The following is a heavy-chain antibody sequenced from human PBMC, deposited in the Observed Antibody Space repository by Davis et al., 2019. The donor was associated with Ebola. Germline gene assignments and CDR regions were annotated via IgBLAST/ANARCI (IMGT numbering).Heavy chain of an antibody. CDR2: IYFSGAT. CDR1: AGSITTYY. CDR3: ARDAADDYGVNFDY. V-gene: IGHV4-59*01. D-gene: IGHD4-17*01. Sequence: PSETLSLTCTVSAGSITTYYLAWIRQPPGKGLEWIGHIYFSGATKYNPSLRSRATISVDTSKNQFYLKLNSVTAADTAVYYCARDAADDYGVNFDYWGQGNLVTVSS. J-gene: IGHJ4*02.